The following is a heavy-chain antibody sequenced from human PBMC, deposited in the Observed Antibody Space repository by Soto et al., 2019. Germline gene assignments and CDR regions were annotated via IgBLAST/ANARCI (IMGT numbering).Heavy chain of an antibody. CDR3: AKLQAYYDSSGRPFYFDY. D-gene: IGHD3-22*01. CDR2: ISGSGGST. CDR1: GFTFSSYA. Sequence: EVQLLESGGGLVQPGGSLRLSCAASGFTFSSYAMSWVRQAPGKGLEWVSAISGSGGSTYYADSVKGRFTISRDNSKNTLYLQMNSLRAEDTAVYYCAKLQAYYDSSGRPFYFDYWGQGTLVTVSS. J-gene: IGHJ4*02. V-gene: IGHV3-23*01.